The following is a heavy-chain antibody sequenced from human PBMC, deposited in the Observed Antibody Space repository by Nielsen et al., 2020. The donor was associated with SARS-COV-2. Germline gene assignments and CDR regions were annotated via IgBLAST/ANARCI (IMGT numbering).Heavy chain of an antibody. Sequence: SETLSLTCTVSGGSISSSSYYWGWIRQPPGKGLEWIGSIYYSGSTYYNPSLKSRVTISVDTSKNQFSLKLSSVTAADTAVYYCARGGSWYVRWFDPWGQGTLVTVSS. V-gene: IGHV4-39*01. CDR2: IYYSGST. D-gene: IGHD6-13*01. CDR1: GGSISSSSYY. J-gene: IGHJ5*02. CDR3: ARGGSWYVRWFDP.